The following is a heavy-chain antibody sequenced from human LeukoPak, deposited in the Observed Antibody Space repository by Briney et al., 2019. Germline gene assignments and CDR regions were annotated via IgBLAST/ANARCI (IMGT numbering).Heavy chain of an antibody. CDR3: AAGAGFFDY. J-gene: IGHJ4*02. Sequence: ASVKVSCKASGYTFTSYGISWVRQAPGQGLEWMGWINPNSGGTNYAQKFQGWVTMTRDTSISTAYMELSRLRSDDTAVYYCAAGAGFFDYWGQGTLVTVSS. CDR2: INPNSGGT. D-gene: IGHD6-19*01. V-gene: IGHV1-2*04. CDR1: GYTFTSYG.